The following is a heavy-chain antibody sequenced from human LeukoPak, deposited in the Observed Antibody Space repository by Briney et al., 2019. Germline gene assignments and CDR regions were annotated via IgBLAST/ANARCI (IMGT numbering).Heavy chain of an antibody. CDR2: MNPNSGNT. Sequence: ASVKVSCKASGYTFTSYDINWVRQATGQGLEWMGWMNPNSGNTGYAQKLQGRVTMTTDTSTSTAYMELRSLRSDDTAVYYCARDSPIVVVPAATGDFDYWGQGTLVTVSS. CDR3: ARDSPIVVVPAATGDFDY. V-gene: IGHV1-8*01. CDR1: GYTFTSYD. J-gene: IGHJ4*02. D-gene: IGHD2-2*01.